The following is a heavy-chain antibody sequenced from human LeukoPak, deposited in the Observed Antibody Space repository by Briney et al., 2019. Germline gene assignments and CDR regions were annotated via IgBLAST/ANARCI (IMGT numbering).Heavy chain of an antibody. Sequence: GGSLRLSCAASGFTFSSYWMSWVRQAPGKGLEWVSAISGSGGSTYYADSVKGRFTISRDNSKNTLYLQMNSLRAEDTAVYYCAKVGSGSSWLYYMDVWGKGTTVTVSS. V-gene: IGHV3-23*01. J-gene: IGHJ6*03. CDR1: GFTFSSYW. CDR2: ISGSGGST. D-gene: IGHD6-13*01. CDR3: AKVGSGSSWLYYMDV.